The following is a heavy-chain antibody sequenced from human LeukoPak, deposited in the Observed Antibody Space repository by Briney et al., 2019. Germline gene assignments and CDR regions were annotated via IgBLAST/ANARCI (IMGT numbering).Heavy chain of an antibody. Sequence: GASVKVSCKASGYTFTSYDINWVRQAPGQGLEWMGWINPNSGGTNYAQKFQGRVTMTRDTSISTAYMELSRLRSDDTAVYYCARDFGWDYYDSSGSGVYMDVWGKGTTVTVSS. CDR3: ARDFGWDYYDSSGSGVYMDV. J-gene: IGHJ6*03. CDR1: GYTFTSYD. CDR2: INPNSGGT. D-gene: IGHD3-22*01. V-gene: IGHV1-2*02.